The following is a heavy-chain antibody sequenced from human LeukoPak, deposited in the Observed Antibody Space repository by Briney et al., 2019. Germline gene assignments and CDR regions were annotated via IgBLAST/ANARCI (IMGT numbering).Heavy chain of an antibody. D-gene: IGHD4-11*01. Sequence: GGSLRLSCAASGFTFSTYTMNWVRQAPGKGLEWVSYISSRSTTIYYADSVKGRFTISRDTAKNSLYLQMNSLRDEDTAVYYCARDGASTGRHFDYWGQGTLVTV. CDR3: ARDGASTGRHFDY. CDR2: ISSRSTTI. J-gene: IGHJ4*02. V-gene: IGHV3-48*02. CDR1: GFTFSTYT.